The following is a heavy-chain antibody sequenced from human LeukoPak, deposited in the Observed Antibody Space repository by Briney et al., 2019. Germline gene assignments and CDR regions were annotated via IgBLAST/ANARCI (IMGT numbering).Heavy chain of an antibody. CDR1: GYTFTSYV. CDR2: LNPNSGNT. CDR3: AREYSSSWTAYYSYGVDV. V-gene: IGHV1-8*01. D-gene: IGHD6-13*01. Sequence: ASVKVSCKASGYTFTSYVIYWVRQATGQGLEWMGWLNPNSGNTGYAQKFKGRVTMTRNTSISTAYMELSSLRSEDTAVYYCAREYSSSWTAYYSYGVDVWGQGTTVTVSS. J-gene: IGHJ6*02.